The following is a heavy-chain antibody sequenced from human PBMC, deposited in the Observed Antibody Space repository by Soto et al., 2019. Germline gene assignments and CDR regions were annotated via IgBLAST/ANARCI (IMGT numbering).Heavy chain of an antibody. D-gene: IGHD6-19*01. Sequence: ASVKVSCKASGYTFTSYDINWVRQATGQGLEWMGWMNPNIGNTGYAQKFQGRVTITRNTSISTAYIELSSLRSEDTAVYYCARVVEYSSGPDYWGQGTLVTVSS. V-gene: IGHV1-8*01. CDR1: GYTFTSYD. CDR2: MNPNIGNT. J-gene: IGHJ4*02. CDR3: ARVVEYSSGPDY.